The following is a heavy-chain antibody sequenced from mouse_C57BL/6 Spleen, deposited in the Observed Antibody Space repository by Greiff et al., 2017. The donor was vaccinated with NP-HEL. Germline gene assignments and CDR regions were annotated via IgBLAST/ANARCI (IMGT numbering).Heavy chain of an antibody. Sequence: QVQLKESGAELVRPGASVKLSCKASGYTFTDYYINWVKQRPGQGLEWIARIYPGSGNTYYNEKFKGKATLTAEKSSSTAYMQLSSLTSEDSAVYFCARGGGTGFAYWGQGTLVTVSA. CDR2: IYPGSGNT. CDR3: ARGGGTGFAY. D-gene: IGHD3-3*01. V-gene: IGHV1-76*01. J-gene: IGHJ3*01. CDR1: GYTFTDYY.